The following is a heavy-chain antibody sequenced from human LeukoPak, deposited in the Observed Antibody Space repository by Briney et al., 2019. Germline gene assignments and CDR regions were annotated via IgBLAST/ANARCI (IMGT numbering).Heavy chain of an antibody. CDR3: ARGLVLRFLESSSDHDAFDI. J-gene: IGHJ3*02. CDR1: GYTFTGYG. V-gene: IGHV1-2*02. Sequence: ASVKVSCKASGYTFTGYGMHWVRQAPGQGLEWMGWINPNSGGTNYAQKFQGRVTMTRDTSISTAYMELSRLGSDDTAVYYCARGLVLRFLESSSDHDAFDIWGQGTMVTVSS. D-gene: IGHD3-3*01. CDR2: INPNSGGT.